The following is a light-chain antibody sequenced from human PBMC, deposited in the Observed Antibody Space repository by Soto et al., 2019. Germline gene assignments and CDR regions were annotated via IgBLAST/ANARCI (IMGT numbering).Light chain of an antibody. CDR2: GGT. V-gene: IGLV2-23*01. Sequence: QSALTQPASVSGSPGQSITISCTGTSSDVGSYNLVSWYQQHPGEAPKLMIYGGTTRPSGVSNRFSGSKSGNTASLTISGLQAEDEADYYCCSYAGITTYYVFGTGTKVTVL. CDR3: CSYAGITTYYV. CDR1: SSDVGSYNL. J-gene: IGLJ1*01.